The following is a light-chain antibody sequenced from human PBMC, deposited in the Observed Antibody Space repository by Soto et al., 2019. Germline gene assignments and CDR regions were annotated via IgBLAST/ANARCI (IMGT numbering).Light chain of an antibody. Sequence: DIQMTQSPSSLSASVGDRVTITCQASHDITSFLNWYQHKPGRAPKLLIYDASILEAGVPTRFSGSGSWTHFTFTISSLQPEDFATYYCQQRDSWPLTFGGGTKV. CDR3: QQRDSWPLT. CDR2: DAS. CDR1: HDITSF. V-gene: IGKV1-33*01. J-gene: IGKJ4*01.